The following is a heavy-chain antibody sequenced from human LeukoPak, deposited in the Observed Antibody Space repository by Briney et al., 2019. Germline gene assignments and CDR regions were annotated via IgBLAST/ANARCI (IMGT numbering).Heavy chain of an antibody. CDR3: ARFGAEAAAGTDDAFDI. D-gene: IGHD6-13*01. V-gene: IGHV4-39*07. CDR1: GGSISSSSYY. J-gene: IGHJ3*02. Sequence: PSETLSLTCTVSGGSISSSSYYWGWIRQPPGKGLEWIGSIYYSGSTYYNPSLKSRVTISVDTSKNQFSLKLSSVTAADTAVYYCARFGAEAAAGTDDAFDIWGQGTMVTVSS. CDR2: IYYSGST.